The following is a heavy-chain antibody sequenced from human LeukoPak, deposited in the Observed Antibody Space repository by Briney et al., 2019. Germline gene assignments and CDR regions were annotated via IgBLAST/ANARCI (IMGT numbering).Heavy chain of an antibody. D-gene: IGHD1-1*01. V-gene: IGHV3-23*01. CDR1: GFTFSSHA. Sequence: PGGSLRLSCAASGFTFSSHAMSWVRQAPGKGLEWVSTISGSGGSTYYADSVKGRFTISRDNSKNTLYLQMNSLRAEDTAVYYCAKFWMTPRTPFDYWGQGTLVTVSS. J-gene: IGHJ4*02. CDR3: AKFWMTPRTPFDY. CDR2: ISGSGGST.